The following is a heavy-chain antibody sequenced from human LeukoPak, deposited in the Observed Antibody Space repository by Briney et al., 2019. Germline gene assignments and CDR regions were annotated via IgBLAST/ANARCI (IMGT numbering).Heavy chain of an antibody. Sequence: PSETLSLTCTVSGGSISSGSYYWSWIRQPAGEGLEWIGRIYTSGSTNYNPSLKSRVTISVDTSKNQFSLKLSSVTAADTAVYYCARARGGRYYYGSGNWFDPWGQGTLVTVSS. CDR1: GGSISSGSYY. CDR3: ARARGGRYYYGSGNWFDP. CDR2: IYTSGST. D-gene: IGHD3-10*01. J-gene: IGHJ5*02. V-gene: IGHV4-61*02.